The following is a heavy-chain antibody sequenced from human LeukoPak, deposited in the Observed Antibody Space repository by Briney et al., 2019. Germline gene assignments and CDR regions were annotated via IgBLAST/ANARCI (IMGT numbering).Heavy chain of an antibody. Sequence: PGGSLRLSCAASGFTFTRYSMTWVRQAPGKGLEWVSYISSSSSTIHYADSVKGRFTISRDNTKNSLYLQMNSLRAEDTAVYYCARDNWASDYWGQGTLVTVSS. D-gene: IGHD7-27*01. J-gene: IGHJ4*02. CDR1: GFTFTRYS. CDR3: ARDNWASDY. CDR2: ISSSSSTI. V-gene: IGHV3-48*04.